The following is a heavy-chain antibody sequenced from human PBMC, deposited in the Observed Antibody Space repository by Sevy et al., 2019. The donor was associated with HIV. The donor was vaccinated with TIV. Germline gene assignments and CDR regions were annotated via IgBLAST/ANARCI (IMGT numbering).Heavy chain of an antibody. CDR3: AHETIGRFDS. D-gene: IGHD3-16*01. J-gene: IGHJ4*02. Sequence: GGSLRLSCAASGFTFSVYWMIWVRQAPGKGLEWVANIKGDGSDKHYVDSVEGRFTISRDNGKNLLYLQMNSLRVDDTAVYYCAHETIGRFDSWGQGTLVTVSS. V-gene: IGHV3-7*01. CDR1: GFTFSVYW. CDR2: IKGDGSDK.